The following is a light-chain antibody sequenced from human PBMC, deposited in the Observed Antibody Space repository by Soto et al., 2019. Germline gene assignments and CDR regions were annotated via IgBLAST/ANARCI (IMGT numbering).Light chain of an antibody. V-gene: IGLV2-8*01. Sequence: QSALTQPPSASGSPGQSVTFSCIGTSSDVGAYNYVSWYQQHPGKAPKLMIYEVSKRPSGVPDRFSGSKSAYTASLTVSGLQAEDEADYYCSSFAGSSNVIFGGGTKVTVL. CDR3: SSFAGSSNVI. CDR1: SSDVGAYNY. CDR2: EVS. J-gene: IGLJ2*01.